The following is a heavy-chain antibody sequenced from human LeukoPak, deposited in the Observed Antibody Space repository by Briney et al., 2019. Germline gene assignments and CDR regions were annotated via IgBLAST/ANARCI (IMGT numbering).Heavy chain of an antibody. J-gene: IGHJ3*02. CDR1: GFTFDIYS. CDR2: ISSSSSTI. CDR3: ARLRTGYNLRDAFDI. D-gene: IGHD3/OR15-3a*01. V-gene: IGHV3-48*04. Sequence: PGGSLRLSCAASGFTFDIYSMNWVRQAPGKGLEWVSYISSSSSTIYYADSVKGRFTISRDSAKNSQYLQMNSLRAEDTAVYYCARLRTGYNLRDAFDIWGQGTMVTVSS.